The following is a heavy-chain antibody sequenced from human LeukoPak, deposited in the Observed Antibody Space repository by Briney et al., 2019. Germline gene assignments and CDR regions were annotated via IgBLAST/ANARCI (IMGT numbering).Heavy chain of an antibody. CDR3: ASGNPFDY. CDR2: IKPDGTEK. Sequence: GGSLRLSCAASGFAFSNSWMSWARQAPGKGLECVANIKPDGTEKYYVDSVKGRFTISRDNAKNSLYLQMNSLRAEDTAVYYCASGNPFDYWGQGTLVTVSS. V-gene: IGHV3-7*01. J-gene: IGHJ4*02. D-gene: IGHD1-26*01. CDR1: GFAFSNSW.